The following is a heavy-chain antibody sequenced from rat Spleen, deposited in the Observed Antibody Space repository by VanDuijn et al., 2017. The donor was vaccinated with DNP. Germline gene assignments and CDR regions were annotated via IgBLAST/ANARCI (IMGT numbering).Heavy chain of an antibody. D-gene: IGHD1-7*01. CDR1: GFTFSNYG. J-gene: IGHJ2*01. Sequence: EVQLVESGGGLVQPGRSLKLSCAASGFTFSNYGMAWVRQAPTKGLEWVSSITTGGGNTYYRDSVKGRFTISRDNSKNTQYLQMDSLRSEDTATYYCTTRTTGIFDYWGQGVMVSVSS. CDR3: TTRTTGIFDY. V-gene: IGHV5S13*01. CDR2: ITTGGGNT.